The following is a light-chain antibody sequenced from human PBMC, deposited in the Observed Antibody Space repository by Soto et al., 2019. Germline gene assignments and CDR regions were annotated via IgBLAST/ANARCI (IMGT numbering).Light chain of an antibody. CDR2: YDD. V-gene: IGLV1-36*01. Sequence: QSVLTQPPSVSEAPRQRVTISCSGSSSNIGNNAVNWYQQLPGKAPKLLIYYDDLLPSGVSDRFAGCKPGTSASLAISGRQSEDEADYYCAAWDDSRNGPVFGGGTKGTVL. J-gene: IGLJ3*02. CDR1: SSNIGNNA. CDR3: AAWDDSRNGPV.